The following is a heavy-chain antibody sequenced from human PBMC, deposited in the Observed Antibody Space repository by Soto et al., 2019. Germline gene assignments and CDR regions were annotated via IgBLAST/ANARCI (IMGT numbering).Heavy chain of an antibody. V-gene: IGHV5-10-1*01. CDR1: GYTFTNFW. J-gene: IGHJ4*02. CDR2: LAPSHTVP. Sequence: SLKISCQASGYTFTNFWISCVRQLPSKGLEWVGMLAPSHTVPNRSTSFQGHVTLSTDKSFSNAYLHCNGVKISDSALYYLARTLVRRGIIDYWGQGAMGTVSS. CDR3: ARTLVRRGIIDY. D-gene: IGHD3-10*01.